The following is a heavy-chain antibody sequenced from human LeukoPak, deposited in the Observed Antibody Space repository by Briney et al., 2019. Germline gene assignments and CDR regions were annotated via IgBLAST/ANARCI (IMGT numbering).Heavy chain of an antibody. CDR1: GGSFSGYY. Sequence: SETLSLTCAVYGGSFSGYYWSWIRQPPGKGLEWIGYIYYSGSTNYNPSLKSRVTISVDTSKNQFSLKLSSVTAADTAVYYCARDLRFWSQGTLVTVSS. J-gene: IGHJ4*02. CDR2: IYYSGST. CDR3: ARDLRF. V-gene: IGHV4-59*01.